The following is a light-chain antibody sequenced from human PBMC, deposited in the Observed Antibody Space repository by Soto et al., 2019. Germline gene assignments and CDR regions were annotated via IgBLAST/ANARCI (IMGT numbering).Light chain of an antibody. Sequence: EIVLTQSPGTLSLSPGERATLSCRASQSIARSYLVWYQQRPGQAPRLLIYATSSRATGIPDRFSGSGSGTDFTLTISRLEPEDFAVYYCQQYGGSLKWAFGQGTKEEIK. CDR1: QSIARSY. CDR3: QQYGGSLKWA. V-gene: IGKV3-20*01. J-gene: IGKJ1*01. CDR2: ATS.